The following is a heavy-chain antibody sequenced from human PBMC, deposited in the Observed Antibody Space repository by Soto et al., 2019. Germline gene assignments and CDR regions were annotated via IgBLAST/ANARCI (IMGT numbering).Heavy chain of an antibody. J-gene: IGHJ4*02. Sequence: PGGSLRLSCAASGFTFSGDSMNWVRQAPGKGLEWVSVIYSAGSTYYADSVKGRFTISRDNSKNTLFLQMNSLRAEDTAIYYCAKERSIYGVVSPFFDYWGQGTLVTVSS. CDR3: AKERSIYGVVSPFFDY. CDR1: GFTFSGDS. CDR2: IYSAGST. D-gene: IGHD3-3*01. V-gene: IGHV3-66*01.